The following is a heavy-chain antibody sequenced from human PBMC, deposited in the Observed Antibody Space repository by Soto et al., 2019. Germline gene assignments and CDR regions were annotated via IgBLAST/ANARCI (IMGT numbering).Heavy chain of an antibody. J-gene: IGHJ4*02. CDR2: IYYSGST. Sequence: SETLSLTCTVSGGSISSGGYYWSWIRQHPGKGLEWIGHIYYSGSTYYNPSLKSRVTISVDTSKNQFSLKLSSVTAADTAVYYCARDRAGGSCFDYWGQGTLVTVSS. V-gene: IGHV4-31*03. D-gene: IGHD2-15*01. CDR1: GGSISSGGYY. CDR3: ARDRAGGSCFDY.